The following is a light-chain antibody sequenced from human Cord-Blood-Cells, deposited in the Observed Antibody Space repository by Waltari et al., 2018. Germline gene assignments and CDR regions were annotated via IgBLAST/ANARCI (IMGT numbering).Light chain of an antibody. CDR1: QSVSSN. J-gene: IGKJ4*01. V-gene: IGKV3-15*01. CDR3: QQYNNGLT. Sequence: EIVMTQSPATLSVSPGERATLSCRASQSVSSNLAWYQQKPGQAPSLLIYGASTRATGIPARFSGSGSGTEFTLTISSLQSEDFAVYYCQQYNNGLTFGGGTKVEIK. CDR2: GAS.